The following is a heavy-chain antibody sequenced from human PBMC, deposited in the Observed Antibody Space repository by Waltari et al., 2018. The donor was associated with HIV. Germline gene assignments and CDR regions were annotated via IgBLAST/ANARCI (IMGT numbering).Heavy chain of an antibody. Sequence: EVQLVESGGGLVQPGGSLRLSCAASGFTFSSHWMHWVRQAPGKGLVWVSGINRDGSNTRYADSVKGRFTISRDNAKNTLYLQINSLRVEDTAVYYCARGQYYSMDVWGQGTTVTVSS. V-gene: IGHV3-74*01. CDR3: ARGQYYSMDV. CDR1: GFTFSSHW. D-gene: IGHD3-10*01. CDR2: INRDGSNT. J-gene: IGHJ6*02.